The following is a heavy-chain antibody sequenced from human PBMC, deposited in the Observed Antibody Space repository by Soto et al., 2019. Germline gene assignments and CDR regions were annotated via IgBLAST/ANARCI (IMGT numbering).Heavy chain of an antibody. CDR3: AREKRNGYDLRYFDY. J-gene: IGHJ4*02. Sequence: GGSLRLSCAASGFTFSSYAMHWVRQAPGKGLEWVAVISYDGSNKYYADSVKGRFTISRDNSKNTLYLQMNSLRAEDTAVYYCAREKRNGYDLRYFDYWGQGTLVTVSS. CDR1: GFTFSSYA. D-gene: IGHD5-12*01. V-gene: IGHV3-30-3*01. CDR2: ISYDGSNK.